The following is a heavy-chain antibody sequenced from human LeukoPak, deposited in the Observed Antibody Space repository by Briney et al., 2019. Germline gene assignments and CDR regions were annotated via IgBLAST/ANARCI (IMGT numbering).Heavy chain of an antibody. CDR1: GGSIGSYY. CDR3: ARRDCSSASCSFDY. CDR2: IYYSGST. Sequence: SETLSLTCTVSGGSIGSYYWSWIQQPPGKGLEWIGYIYYSGSTNYNPSLKSRVTISIDTSKNQFSLKLSSVTAADTAVYYCARRDCSSASCSFDYWGQGTLVTVSS. J-gene: IGHJ4*02. D-gene: IGHD2-2*01. V-gene: IGHV4-59*01.